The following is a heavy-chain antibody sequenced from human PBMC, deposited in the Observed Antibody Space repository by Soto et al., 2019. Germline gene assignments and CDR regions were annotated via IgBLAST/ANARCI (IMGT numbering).Heavy chain of an antibody. D-gene: IGHD3-10*01. J-gene: IGHJ3*02. V-gene: IGHV3-30*04. CDR1: GFTFSSYA. Sequence: SLRLSCAASGFTFSSYAMHWVRQAPGKGLEWVAVISYDGSNKYYADSVKGRFTISRDNSKNTLYLQMNSLRAEDTAVYYCASYYYGSGSYYKGLSPFDIWGQGTMVTVSS. CDR3: ASYYYGSGSYYKGLSPFDI. CDR2: ISYDGSNK.